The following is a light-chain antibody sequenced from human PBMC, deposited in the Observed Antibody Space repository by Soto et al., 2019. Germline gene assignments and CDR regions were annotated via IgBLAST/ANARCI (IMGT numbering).Light chain of an antibody. CDR1: QSVSSTY. CDR2: GAS. V-gene: IGKV3-20*01. Sequence: EIVLTQSPGTLSLSPGERSTLSFMSSQSVSSTYLAWCQQKPGQAPRLLIYGASTWAAGIPDRFSGTGSGTDFTLTISRLEPEDFAVYYCQHFGDSPITFGQGTRLEIK. J-gene: IGKJ5*01. CDR3: QHFGDSPIT.